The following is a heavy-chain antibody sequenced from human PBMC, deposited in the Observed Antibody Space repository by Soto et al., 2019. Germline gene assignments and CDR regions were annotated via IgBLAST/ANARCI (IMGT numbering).Heavy chain of an antibody. CDR2: IKQDGSKK. D-gene: IGHD2-2*01. CDR3: ARATCSSSTCYAVYFDS. J-gene: IGHJ4*02. CDR1: GFTFSSYW. V-gene: IGHV3-7*01. Sequence: EVQLVESGGGLVQPGGSLRLSCVASGFTFSSYWMSWVRQAPGKGREWVANIKQDGSKKYYVDPVKGRFTISRDNAKNSLYLEMNSLRAEDTAVYYCARATCSSSTCYAVYFDSWGQGTLVTVSS.